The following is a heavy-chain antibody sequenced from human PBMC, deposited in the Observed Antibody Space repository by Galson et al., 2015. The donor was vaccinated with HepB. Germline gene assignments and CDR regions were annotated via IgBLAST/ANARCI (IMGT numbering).Heavy chain of an antibody. CDR3: AKRFCTSISCRFFDL. Sequence: SLRLSCAASGFTFSSYAMSWVRQAPGMGLEWVSVIGTSGTIYYADSVKGRFTISRDISRNTLYLQMNSLRAEDTAVYYCAKRFCTSISCRFFDLWGRGTLVTVSS. V-gene: IGHV3-23*01. CDR2: IGTSGTI. CDR1: GFTFSSYA. D-gene: IGHD2-2*01. J-gene: IGHJ2*01.